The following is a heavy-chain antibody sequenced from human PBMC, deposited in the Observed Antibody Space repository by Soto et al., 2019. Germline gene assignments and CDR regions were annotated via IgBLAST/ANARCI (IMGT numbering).Heavy chain of an antibody. J-gene: IGHJ4*02. CDR1: GFTFSSYG. D-gene: IGHD3-10*01. CDR3: AKDTGADY. CDR2: ISYDSSDQ. V-gene: IGHV3-30*18. Sequence: QVQLVESGGGVVQPGRSLRLSCAASGFTFSSYGMYWVRQAPGKGLEWVARISYDSSDQFYGDSVKGRFTISRDNSKNILYVQMNSLRSEDTAVYYCAKDTGADYWGQGTVVTVSA.